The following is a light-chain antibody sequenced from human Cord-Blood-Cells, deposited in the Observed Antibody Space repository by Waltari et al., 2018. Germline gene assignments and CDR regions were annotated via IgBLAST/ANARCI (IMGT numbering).Light chain of an antibody. CDR2: GAS. CDR1: QRVSSN. CDR3: QQYNNVPYS. J-gene: IGKJ2*03. Sequence: IVMPQSPATPPVSPGEIGTLPCRASQRVSSNIAWYQQKPGQAPRLLIYGASTRATGIPARFSGSGSGTEFTLTISSLQSEECAVYYCQQYNNVPYSFGHGTKLEIK. V-gene: IGKV3-15*01.